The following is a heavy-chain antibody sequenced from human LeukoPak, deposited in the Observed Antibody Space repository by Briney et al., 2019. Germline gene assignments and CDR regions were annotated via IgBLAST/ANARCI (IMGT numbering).Heavy chain of an antibody. Sequence: SETLSLTCTVSGGSISSGGYYWSWIRQHPGKGLEWIGYIYYSGSTYYNPSLKSRVTTSVDTSENQFSLKLSSVTAADTAVYYCARGYLSNDYGDPNYFDYWGQGTLVTVSS. J-gene: IGHJ4*02. CDR2: IYYSGST. CDR3: ARGYLSNDYGDPNYFDY. CDR1: GGSISSGGYY. D-gene: IGHD4-17*01. V-gene: IGHV4-31*03.